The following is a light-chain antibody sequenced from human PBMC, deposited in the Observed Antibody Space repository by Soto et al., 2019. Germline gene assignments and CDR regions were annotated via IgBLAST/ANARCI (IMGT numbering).Light chain of an antibody. J-gene: IGKJ4*01. CDR3: QQLSGYPST. Sequence: DIRMTQSPASLSISAGDRVTITCWASQGVSNYLAWYQQKPGKAPKLLIWDASTLHRGVPSRFSGGGYGTDFNLTITSLQTEDFATYYCQQLSGYPSTFGGGTKVDIK. CDR2: DAS. V-gene: IGKV1-9*01. CDR1: QGVSNY.